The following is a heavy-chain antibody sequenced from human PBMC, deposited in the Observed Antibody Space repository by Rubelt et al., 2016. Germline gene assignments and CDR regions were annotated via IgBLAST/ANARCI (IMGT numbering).Heavy chain of an antibody. CDR3: ARDRTWLVPGLDAFDI. Sequence: QVQLVQSGAEVKKPGASVKVSCKASGYTFTSYAMHWVRQAPGQRLEWMGWINAGNGNTKYSQKLQGRVTMTTDTSTSTAYMGLRGLRSDDTAVYYCARDRTWLVPGLDAFDIWGQGTMVTVSS. CDR2: INAGNGNT. D-gene: IGHD6-19*01. J-gene: IGHJ3*02. V-gene: IGHV1-3*01. CDR1: GYTFTSYA.